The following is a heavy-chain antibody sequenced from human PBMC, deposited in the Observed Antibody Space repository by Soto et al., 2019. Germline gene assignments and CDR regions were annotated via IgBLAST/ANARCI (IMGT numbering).Heavy chain of an antibody. J-gene: IGHJ6*03. D-gene: IGHD3-10*01. Sequence: QVQLVQSGAEVKKPGASVKVSCKASGYTFTSYAMHWVRQAPGQRLEWMGWINAGNGNTKYSQKFQGRVTITRDTSASTAYMELSSLRSEDTAVYYCARDDHEAYYYGSGRPLLQYYYYMDVWGKGTTVTVSS. V-gene: IGHV1-3*01. CDR1: GYTFTSYA. CDR3: ARDDHEAYYYGSGRPLLQYYYYMDV. CDR2: INAGNGNT.